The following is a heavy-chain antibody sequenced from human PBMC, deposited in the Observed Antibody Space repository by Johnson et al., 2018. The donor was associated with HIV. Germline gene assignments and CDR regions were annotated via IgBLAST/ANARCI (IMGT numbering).Heavy chain of an antibody. CDR3: AIVPDYGDYGDAFDI. V-gene: IGHV3-30*14. Sequence: QVQLVESGGGVVQPGRSLRLSCAASGFTFRSYAMHWVRQAPGEGLEWVAVISYDGGNKYYADSVKGRFTISRDNSKHTLYLQMKSLRAEDTAVYYCAIVPDYGDYGDAFDIWGQGTMVTVSS. D-gene: IGHD4-17*01. CDR1: GFTFRSYA. J-gene: IGHJ3*02. CDR2: ISYDGGNK.